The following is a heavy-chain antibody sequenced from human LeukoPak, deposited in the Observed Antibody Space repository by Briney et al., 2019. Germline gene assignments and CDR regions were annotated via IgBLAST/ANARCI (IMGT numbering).Heavy chain of an antibody. CDR1: GFTFNNYE. V-gene: IGHV3-48*03. Sequence: AGGSLRLSCAASGFTFNNYEMHWVRRAPGKGLEWVSYISSGGGTVYYADSVKGRFTVSRDNAKNSLYLQMSSLRAEDTAVYYCARGGSLVEYWGQETLVSVSS. CDR3: ARGGSLVEY. D-gene: IGHD3-10*01. CDR2: ISSGGGTV. J-gene: IGHJ4*02.